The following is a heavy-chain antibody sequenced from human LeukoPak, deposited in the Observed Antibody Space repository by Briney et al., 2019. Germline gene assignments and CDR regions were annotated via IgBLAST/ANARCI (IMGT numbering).Heavy chain of an antibody. V-gene: IGHV4-30-2*01. CDR1: TFGDYA. Sequence: TFGDYAMSWFRQAPGKGLEWIGYIYHSGSTYYNPSLKSRVTISVDRSKNQFSLELSSVTAADTAVYYCASVNMVRDGFDPWGQGTLVTVSS. D-gene: IGHD3-10*01. CDR3: ASVNMVRDGFDP. J-gene: IGHJ5*02. CDR2: IYHSGST.